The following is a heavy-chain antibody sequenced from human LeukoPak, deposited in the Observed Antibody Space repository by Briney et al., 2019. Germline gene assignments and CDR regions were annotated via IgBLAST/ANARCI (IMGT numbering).Heavy chain of an antibody. Sequence: PGGSLRLSCAASGFTVSSNYMSWVRQAPGKGLEWVSVIYSGGSTYYADSVKGRFTISRHNSKNTLYLQMNSLRAEDTAVYYCARERFEYLPHKGHMIVVVTGFDYWGQGTLVTVSS. J-gene: IGHJ4*02. CDR3: ARERFEYLPHKGHMIVVVTGFDY. D-gene: IGHD3-22*01. CDR2: IYSGGST. V-gene: IGHV3-53*04. CDR1: GFTVSSNY.